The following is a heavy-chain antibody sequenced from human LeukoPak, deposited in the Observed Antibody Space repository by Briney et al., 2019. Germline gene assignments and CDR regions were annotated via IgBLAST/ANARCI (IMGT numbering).Heavy chain of an antibody. CDR2: IYTSGYT. D-gene: IGHD6-6*01. CDR1: SGSISNFY. Sequence: SETLSLTCTVSSGSISNFYWSWIRQPAGKGLEWIGRIYTSGYTNYNPSLKSRVTISIDTSKNQFSLKLSSVTAADTAVYYCARGYSSSSEPFDYWGQGALVTVSS. J-gene: IGHJ4*02. CDR3: ARGYSSSSEPFDY. V-gene: IGHV4-4*07.